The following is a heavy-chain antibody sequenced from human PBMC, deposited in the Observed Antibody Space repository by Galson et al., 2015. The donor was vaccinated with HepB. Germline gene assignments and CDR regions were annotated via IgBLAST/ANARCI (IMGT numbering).Heavy chain of an antibody. CDR2: ISGYNGNT. CDR3: ARARYSSSSPDY. Sequence: SVKVSCKASGYTFSGYGISWVRQAPGQGLEWTGWISGYNGNTNYALKLQGRVTISADTSTNTVYMELRSLSSDDTAVYYCARARYSSSSPDYWGQGTLVTVSS. D-gene: IGHD6-6*01. J-gene: IGHJ4*02. CDR1: GYTFSGYG. V-gene: IGHV1-18*01.